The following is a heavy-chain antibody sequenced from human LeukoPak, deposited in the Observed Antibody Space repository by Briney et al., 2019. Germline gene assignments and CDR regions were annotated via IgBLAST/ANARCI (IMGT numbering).Heavy chain of an antibody. CDR2: IYTSGST. Sequence: SETLSLTCTVSGGSISSGSYHWSWIRQPAGKGLEWIGRIYTSGSTNYNPSLKSRVTISVDTSKNQFSLKLSSVTAADTAVYYCARVLGDYGIGYWGQGTLVTVSS. D-gene: IGHD4-17*01. V-gene: IGHV4-61*02. CDR3: ARVLGDYGIGY. CDR1: GGSISSGSYH. J-gene: IGHJ4*02.